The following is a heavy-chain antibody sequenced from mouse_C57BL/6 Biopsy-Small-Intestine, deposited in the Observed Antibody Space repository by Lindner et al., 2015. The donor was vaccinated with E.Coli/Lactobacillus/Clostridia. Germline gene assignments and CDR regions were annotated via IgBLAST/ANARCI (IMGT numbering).Heavy chain of an antibody. J-gene: IGHJ4*01. V-gene: IGHV1-82*01. Sequence: VQLQESGPELVKPGASVKISCKASGYAFSSSWMNWVEQRPGKGLEWIGRIYPGDGDTNYSGMFKGKVTLTADKSSSTAYMQLSSLTSEDSAVYFCARSHNGFYAMDYWGQGASVTVSS. CDR1: GYAFSSSW. CDR3: ARSHNGFYAMDY. D-gene: IGHD2-2*01. CDR2: IYPGDGDT.